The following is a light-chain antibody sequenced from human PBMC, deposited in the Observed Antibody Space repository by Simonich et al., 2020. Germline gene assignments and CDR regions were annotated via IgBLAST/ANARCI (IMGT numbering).Light chain of an antibody. Sequence: EIVLTQSPGTLSLSPGERATLSCRASQSVSSSYLAWYQQKPGQAPRLLIYGASSMATGIPDGFSGSGSGTDFTLTISRLGPEDFAVYYCQQYGSSQYTFGQGTKLEIK. J-gene: IGKJ2*01. CDR2: GAS. CDR1: QSVSSSY. CDR3: QQYGSSQYT. V-gene: IGKV3-20*01.